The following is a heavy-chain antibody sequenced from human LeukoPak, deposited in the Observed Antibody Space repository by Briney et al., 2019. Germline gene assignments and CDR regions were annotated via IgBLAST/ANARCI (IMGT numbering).Heavy chain of an antibody. Sequence: GASVKVPCKASGYTFTDYYVHWVRQAPGQGLEWMGWINPNSGGTNYAQKFQGRVTMTRDTSISTAYMELSRLRSDDTAVYYCARDERYDSSGYPFDYWGQGTLVTVSS. CDR1: GYTFTDYY. CDR3: ARDERYDSSGYPFDY. CDR2: INPNSGGT. J-gene: IGHJ4*02. V-gene: IGHV1-2*02. D-gene: IGHD3-22*01.